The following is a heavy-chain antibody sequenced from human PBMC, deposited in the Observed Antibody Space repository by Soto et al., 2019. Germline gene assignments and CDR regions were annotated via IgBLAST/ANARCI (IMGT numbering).Heavy chain of an antibody. D-gene: IGHD2-8*01. CDR2: IYYSGST. V-gene: IGHV4-31*03. CDR1: GGSITSGGYY. Sequence: SETLSLTCTVSGGSITSGGYYWSWIRQHPGKGLEWIGYIYYSGSTYYNPSLKSRVTISVDTSKNQFSRKLSSVTAAETAVYYCARDRYAISQRGDYYGMDVWGQGTTVTVSS. J-gene: IGHJ6*02. CDR3: ARDRYAISQRGDYYGMDV.